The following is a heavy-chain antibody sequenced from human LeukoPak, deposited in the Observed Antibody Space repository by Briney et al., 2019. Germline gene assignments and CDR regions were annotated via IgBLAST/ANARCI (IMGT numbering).Heavy chain of an antibody. CDR3: AKGRVAGSLTPSDY. Sequence: PGGSLRLSCAASGLTFSRFAMSWVRQAPGKGLEWVSTISGSGDTTYYADSVKGRFTISRDNLKDTLYVEMNSLRAEDTAVYYCAKGRVAGSLTPSDYWGQGTLVTVSS. CDR1: GLTFSRFA. D-gene: IGHD6-19*01. CDR2: ISGSGDTT. J-gene: IGHJ4*02. V-gene: IGHV3-23*01.